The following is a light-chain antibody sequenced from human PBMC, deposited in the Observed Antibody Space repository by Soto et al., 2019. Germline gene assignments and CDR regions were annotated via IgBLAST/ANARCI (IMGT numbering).Light chain of an antibody. Sequence: EILLTQSPATLSVSPGERPTLSCRATATISTNLAWFQRRPDKPPRRLIYGSSTRATGVPDRFSGSGSGTELTRIISSLQSGDVALSYCLLYSKWPHAIAFGPGTRLEIK. CDR2: GSS. V-gene: IGKV3-15*01. J-gene: IGKJ5*01. CDR3: LLYSKWPHAIA. CDR1: ATISTN.